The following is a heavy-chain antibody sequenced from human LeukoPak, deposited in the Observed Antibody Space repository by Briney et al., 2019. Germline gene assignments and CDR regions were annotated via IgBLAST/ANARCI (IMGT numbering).Heavy chain of an antibody. CDR3: ARGGQLATFDY. Sequence: PSETLSLTCTVSGGSISSSSYYWGWIRQPPGKGLEWIGSIYYSGSTYYNPSLKSRVTISVDTSKNQFSLKLSSVTAADTAVYYCARGGQLATFDYWGQGTLVTVSS. CDR2: IYYSGST. CDR1: GGSISSSSYY. V-gene: IGHV4-39*01. D-gene: IGHD6-13*01. J-gene: IGHJ4*02.